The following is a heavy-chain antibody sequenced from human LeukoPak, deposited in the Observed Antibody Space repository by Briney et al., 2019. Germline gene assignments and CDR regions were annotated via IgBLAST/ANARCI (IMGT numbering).Heavy chain of an antibody. CDR1: GGSISSGGYY. CDR3: ARFGRYYDFWSGSTPQYYFDY. J-gene: IGHJ4*02. V-gene: IGHV4-31*03. Sequence: SETLSLACTVSGGSISSGGYYWSWIRQHPGKGLEWIGYIYYSGSTYYNPSLKSRVTISVDTSKNQFSLKLSSVTAADTAVYYCARFGRYYDFWSGSTPQYYFDYWGQGTLVTVSS. CDR2: IYYSGST. D-gene: IGHD3-3*01.